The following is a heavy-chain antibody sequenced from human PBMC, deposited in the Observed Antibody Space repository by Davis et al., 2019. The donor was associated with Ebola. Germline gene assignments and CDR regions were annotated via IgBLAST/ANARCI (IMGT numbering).Heavy chain of an antibody. D-gene: IGHD3-3*01. V-gene: IGHV4-59*01. J-gene: IGHJ5*02. CDR3: ARVDYDFWSGYYTGNWFDP. Sequence: MPGGSLRLSCTVSGGSISSYYWSWIRQPPGKGLEWIGYIYYSGSTNYNPSLKSRVNISVDTSKNQFSLELSSVTAADTAVYYCARVDYDFWSGYYTGNWFDPWGQGTLVTVSS. CDR1: GGSISSYY. CDR2: IYYSGST.